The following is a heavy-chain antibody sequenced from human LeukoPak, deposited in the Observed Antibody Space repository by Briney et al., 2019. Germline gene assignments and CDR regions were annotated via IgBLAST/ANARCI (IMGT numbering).Heavy chain of an antibody. D-gene: IGHD2-2*01. V-gene: IGHV4-34*01. CDR3: ARRIVVVPAALESWFDP. CDR2: INHSGST. CDR1: GGSFSGYY. J-gene: IGHJ5*02. Sequence: SETLSLTCAVYGGSFSGYYWSWIRQPSGKGLEWIGEINHSGSTNYNPSLKSRVTISVDTSKNQFSLKLSSVTAADTAVYYCARRIVVVPAALESWFDPWGQGTLVTVSS.